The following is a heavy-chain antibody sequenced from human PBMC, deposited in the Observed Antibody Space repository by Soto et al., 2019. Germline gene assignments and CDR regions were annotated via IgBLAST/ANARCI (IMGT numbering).Heavy chain of an antibody. Sequence: EVQLVESGGGLIQPGGSLRLSCAASGFTVSSNYMSWVRQAPGKGLEWVSVIYSGGSTYYADSVKGRFTISRDNSKNTRYLQMNSLSAEDTAVYSCARDAHSGWHFDYWGQGTLVTVSS. CDR3: ARDAHSGWHFDY. D-gene: IGHD5-12*01. J-gene: IGHJ4*02. CDR1: GFTVSSNY. CDR2: IYSGGST. V-gene: IGHV3-53*01.